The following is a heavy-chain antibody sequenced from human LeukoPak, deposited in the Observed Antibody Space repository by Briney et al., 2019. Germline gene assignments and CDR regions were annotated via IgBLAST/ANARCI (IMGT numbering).Heavy chain of an antibody. J-gene: IGHJ5*02. D-gene: IGHD4-17*01. Sequence: PSETLSLTCTVSSYSISSGFYWGWIRQPPGKGLEWIGRIYTSGSTNYNPSLKSRVTMSVDTSKNQFSLKLSSVTAADTAVYYCARDRLWSAYDKTTVNPPFNWFDPWGQGTLVTVSS. CDR2: IYTSGST. CDR1: SYSISSGFY. V-gene: IGHV4-38-2*02. CDR3: ARDRLWSAYDKTTVNPPFNWFDP.